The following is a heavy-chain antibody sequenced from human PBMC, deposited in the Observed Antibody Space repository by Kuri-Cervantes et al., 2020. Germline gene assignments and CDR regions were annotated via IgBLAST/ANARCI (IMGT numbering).Heavy chain of an antibody. Sequence: LSLTCAVYGGSFSGYYWSWIRQPPGKGLEWVGCIKSKTDGGTIDYAAPVKGRFTISRDDSKNTLSLQMNSLKTEDTAVYYCSTGGKYRGMDVWGQGTTVTVSS. D-gene: IGHD3-16*01. CDR1: GGSFSGYY. CDR3: STGGKYRGMDV. CDR2: IKSKTDGGTI. V-gene: IGHV3-15*01. J-gene: IGHJ6*02.